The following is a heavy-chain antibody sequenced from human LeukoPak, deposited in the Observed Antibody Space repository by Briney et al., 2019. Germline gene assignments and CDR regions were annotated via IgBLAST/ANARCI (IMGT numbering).Heavy chain of an antibody. CDR2: ISSSSSYI. J-gene: IGHJ5*02. CDR1: GFTFSSYS. Sequence: GGSLRLSCAASGFTFSSYSMNWVRQAPGKGLEWVSSISSSSSYIYYADSVKGRFTISRDNSKNTLYLQMNSLRAEDTAVYYCAKESEWLFRWFDPWGQGTLVTVSS. CDR3: AKESEWLFRWFDP. D-gene: IGHD6-19*01. V-gene: IGHV3-21*04.